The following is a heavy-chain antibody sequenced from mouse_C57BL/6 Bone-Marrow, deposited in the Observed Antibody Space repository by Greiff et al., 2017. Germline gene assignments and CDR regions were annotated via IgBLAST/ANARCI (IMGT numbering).Heavy chain of an antibody. V-gene: IGHV3-8*01. CDR2: ISYSGST. J-gene: IGHJ4*01. CDR3: ARGGIYYDYDGYAMDY. D-gene: IGHD2-4*01. CDR1: GYSITSDY. Sequence: VQLQQSGPGLAKPSQTLSLTCSVTGYSITSDYWNWIRKFPGNKLEYMGYISYSGSTYYNPSLKSRISIPRDTSKNQYYLQLKSVTTEDTATYDWARGGIYYDYDGYAMDYWGQGTSVTVSS.